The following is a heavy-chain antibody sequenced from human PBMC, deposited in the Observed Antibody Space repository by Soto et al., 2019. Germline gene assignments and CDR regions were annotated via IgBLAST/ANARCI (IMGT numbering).Heavy chain of an antibody. Sequence: GASVKVSCKASGYTFASYGISWMRQAPGQGLEWMGWISAYNGNTNYAQKLQGRVTMTTDTSTSTAYMELSSLRSEDTAVYYCASGACSGVSYRYYYYYYCXDVWGQGTTVTVSS. J-gene: IGHJ6*02. D-gene: IGHD2-15*01. CDR2: ISAYNGNT. V-gene: IGHV1-18*01. CDR3: ASGACSGVSYRYYYYYYCXDV. CDR1: GYTFASYG.